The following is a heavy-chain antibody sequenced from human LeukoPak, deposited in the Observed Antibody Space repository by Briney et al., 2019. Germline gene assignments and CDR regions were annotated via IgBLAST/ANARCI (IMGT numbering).Heavy chain of an antibody. CDR3: ARGNYYYDSSGYSDAFDI. CDR2: IIPIFGTA. D-gene: IGHD3-22*01. CDR1: GGTFSSYA. J-gene: IGHJ3*02. V-gene: IGHV1-69*13. Sequence: SVKVSCKASGGTFSSYAISWVRQAPGQGLEWMGVIIPIFGTANYAQKFQGRVTITADESTSTAYMELSSLRSEDTAVYYCARGNYYYDSSGYSDAFDIWGQGTMVTVSS.